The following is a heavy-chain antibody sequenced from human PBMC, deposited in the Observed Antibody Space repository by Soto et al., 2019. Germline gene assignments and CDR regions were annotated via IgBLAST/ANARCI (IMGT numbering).Heavy chain of an antibody. CDR3: ARGDYGDYLARDYYYYYGMDV. V-gene: IGHV6-1*01. CDR2: TYYRSKWYN. D-gene: IGHD4-17*01. J-gene: IGHJ6*02. CDR1: GDSVSSNSAA. Sequence: KQSQTLSLTCAISGDSVSSNSAAWNWIRQSPSRGLEWLGRTYYRSKWYNDYAVSVKSRITINPDTSKNQFSLQLNSVTPEDTAVYYCARGDYGDYLARDYYYYYGMDVWGQGTTVTVSS.